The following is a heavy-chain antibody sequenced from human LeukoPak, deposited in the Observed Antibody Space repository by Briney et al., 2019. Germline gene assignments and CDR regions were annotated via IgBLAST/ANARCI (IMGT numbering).Heavy chain of an antibody. CDR3: ARVGDGYTYYFDY. Sequence: SETLSLTCTVSGGSISSGSYYWSWIRQPAGKGLEWIGRIYTSGSTNYNPSLKSRVTISVDTSKNQFSLKLSSVTAADTAVYYCARVGDGYTYYFDYWSQGTLVTVSS. D-gene: IGHD5-24*01. J-gene: IGHJ4*02. CDR1: GGSISSGSYY. CDR2: IYTSGST. V-gene: IGHV4-61*02.